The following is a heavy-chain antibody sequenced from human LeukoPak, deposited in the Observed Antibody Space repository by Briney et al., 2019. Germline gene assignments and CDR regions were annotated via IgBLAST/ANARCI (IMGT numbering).Heavy chain of an antibody. V-gene: IGHV4-39*01. D-gene: IGHD3-16*01. J-gene: IGHJ4*02. CDR2: IYYSGIT. Sequence: PSETLSLTCTVSGDSISSRCYYWGWIRQPPGKGLEWIGSIYYSGITYYNQSLKSRVTISVDTSKNQFSLKLSSVTAADTAVYYCARVGVVFDYWGQGTLVTVSS. CDR3: ARVGVVFDY. CDR1: GDSISSRCYY.